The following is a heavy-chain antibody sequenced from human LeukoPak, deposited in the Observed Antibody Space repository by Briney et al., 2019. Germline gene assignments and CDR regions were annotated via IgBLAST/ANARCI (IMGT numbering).Heavy chain of an antibody. CDR2: ISYDGINK. V-gene: IGHV3-30-3*01. D-gene: IGHD4-17*01. CDR3: ARDFSQHDYGDYYFDY. J-gene: IGHJ4*02. Sequence: GGSLRLSCAASGFINNYAMHWVRLAPGKGLEWVAVISYDGINKYYADSVKGRFTISRGNSKNTLYLQMNSLRAEDTAVYYCARDFSQHDYGDYYFDYWGQGTLVTVSS. CDR1: GFINNYA.